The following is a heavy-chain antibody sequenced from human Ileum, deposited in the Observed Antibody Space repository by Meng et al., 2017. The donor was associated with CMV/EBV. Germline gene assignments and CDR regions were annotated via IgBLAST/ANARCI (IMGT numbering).Heavy chain of an antibody. V-gene: IGHV4-34*01. D-gene: IGHD1-26*01. CDR3: ARTGSDTSLDY. CDR1: GGSFSRYY. J-gene: IGHJ4*02. CDR2: INHDGRT. Sequence: LTCAVYGGSFSRYYWSWIRQPPGKGLEWIGEINHDGRTNYNPSLKSRVTISVDTSKDQFSLNLSSVTAADTAMYYCARTGSDTSLDYWGQGTLVTVSS.